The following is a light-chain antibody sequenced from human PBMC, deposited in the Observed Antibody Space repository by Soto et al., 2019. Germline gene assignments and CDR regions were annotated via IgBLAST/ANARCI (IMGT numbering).Light chain of an antibody. CDR3: GTWDNSLSAVV. CDR1: SSNIGNNY. V-gene: IGLV1-51*01. Sequence: QSVLTQPPSVSAAPGQKVTISCSGSSSNIGNNYVSWYQQLPGTAPKLLIYVNDKRPSGIPDRFSGSKSGTSATLGITGLQTGDEADYYCGTWDNSLSAVVFGGGTKLTVL. CDR2: VND. J-gene: IGLJ2*01.